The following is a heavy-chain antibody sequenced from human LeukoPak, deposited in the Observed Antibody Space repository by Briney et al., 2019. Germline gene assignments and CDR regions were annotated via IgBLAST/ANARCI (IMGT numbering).Heavy chain of an antibody. V-gene: IGHV4-59*01. Sequence: SETLSLTCTVSGGSISRYYWSWIRQPPGKGLEWIGYIYYSGSTNYNPSLKSRVTISVDTSKNQFSLKLSSVTAADTAVYYCARDGSDYYYYYMDVWGKGTTVTVSS. J-gene: IGHJ6*03. CDR3: ARDGSDYYYYYMDV. CDR2: IYYSGST. CDR1: GGSISRYY.